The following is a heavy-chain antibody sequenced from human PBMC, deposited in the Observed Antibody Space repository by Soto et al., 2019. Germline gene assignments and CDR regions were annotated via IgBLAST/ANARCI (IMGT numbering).Heavy chain of an antibody. J-gene: IGHJ4*02. CDR3: ARHPTVTEYYFDY. CDR1: GGSISSYY. V-gene: IGHV4-59*08. Sequence: QVQLQESGPGLVKPSETLSLTCTVSGGSISSYYWSWIRQPPGKGLEWIGYIYYSGSTNYNPSLKSRATXSXDXXKNQFPLKLSSVTAADTAVYYCARHPTVTEYYFDYWGQGTLVTVSS. D-gene: IGHD4-17*01. CDR2: IYYSGST.